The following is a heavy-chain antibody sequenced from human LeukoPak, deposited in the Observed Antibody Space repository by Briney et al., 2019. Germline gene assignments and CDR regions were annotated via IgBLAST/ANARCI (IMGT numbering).Heavy chain of an antibody. CDR1: GFTVSSNY. Sequence: GGSLRLSCAASGFTVSSNYMSWVRQAPGKGLEWVSVIYSGGSTYYADSVKGRFTISRDNSKNTLYLQMNSLRAEDTAVYYCARGGSGYYPSWFDPWGQGTLVTVSS. CDR2: IYSGGST. J-gene: IGHJ5*02. D-gene: IGHD3-22*01. V-gene: IGHV3-53*01. CDR3: ARGGSGYYPSWFDP.